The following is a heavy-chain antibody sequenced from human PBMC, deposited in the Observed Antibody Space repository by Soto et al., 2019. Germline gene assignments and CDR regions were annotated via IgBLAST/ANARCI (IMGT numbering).Heavy chain of an antibody. V-gene: IGHV1-18*01. CDR1: GYTFTSLG. CDR2: ISAYNGNT. D-gene: IGHD2-15*01. Sequence: QVQLVQSGAEVKKPGASVKVSCKASGYTFTSLGISWVRQAPGQGLEWMGGISAYNGNTNYAENLQGRVTMTTDTSTSTAYMALRSLRSDATAVYYCARDHRGGTDAFAIWGQGKMVTVSS. CDR3: ARDHRGGTDAFAI. J-gene: IGHJ3*02.